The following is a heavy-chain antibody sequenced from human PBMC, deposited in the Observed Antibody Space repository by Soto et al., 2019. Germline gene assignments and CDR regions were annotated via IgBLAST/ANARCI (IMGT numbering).Heavy chain of an antibody. CDR2: INPSGGYT. J-gene: IGHJ4*02. D-gene: IGHD2-21*02. CDR1: GYTFSSYY. Sequence: ASVKVSCKASGYTFSSYYMNWVLQAPGQGLEWLGIINPSGGYTTYAQRFLGRVTMTSDTSTSTVHMELGSLTSEDTAVYYCARGGGIVVVTAAYDHWGQGTLVTVSS. V-gene: IGHV1-46*03. CDR3: ARGGGIVVVTAAYDH.